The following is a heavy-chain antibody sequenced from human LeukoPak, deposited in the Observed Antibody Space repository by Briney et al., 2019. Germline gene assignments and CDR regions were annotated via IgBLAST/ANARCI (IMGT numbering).Heavy chain of an antibody. D-gene: IGHD6-19*01. CDR2: VFYSGST. CDR1: GGSISSYY. V-gene: IGHV4-59*08. J-gene: IGHJ4*02. Sequence: SETLSLTCNVSGGSISSYYWSWIRQPPGKGLEWIGYVFYSGSTNYNPSLKSRVTMSVDTSKNHFSLKLNSVAAADTAVYYCARGRSGWYRYFDYWSQGTLVTVSS. CDR3: ARGRSGWYRYFDY.